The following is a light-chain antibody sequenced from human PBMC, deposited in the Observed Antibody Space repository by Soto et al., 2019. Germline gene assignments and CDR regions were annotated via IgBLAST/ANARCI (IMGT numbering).Light chain of an antibody. V-gene: IGLV2-14*01. J-gene: IGLJ3*02. CDR1: SSDVGAYNY. Sequence: QSVLTQPASVSGSPGQAITISCTGSSSDVGAYNYVSWHQHHPGKVPKLMISEVSNRPSGVSNRFSGSKSGNTASLTISGLQAEDEADYFCTSYTTSSTWVFGGGTKVTVL. CDR3: TSYTTSSTWV. CDR2: EVS.